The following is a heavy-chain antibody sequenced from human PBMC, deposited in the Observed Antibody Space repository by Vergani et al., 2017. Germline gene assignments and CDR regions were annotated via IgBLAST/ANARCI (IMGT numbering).Heavy chain of an antibody. CDR3: AKDQSNYYGSGINFDY. Sequence: EVQLVESGGGLVQPGGSLRLSCAASGFTFSSYWMSWVRQAPGKGLEWVANIKQDGSEKYYVDSVKGRFTISRDNAKNSLYLQMNSLRAEDTAVYYCAKDQSNYYGSGINFDYWGQGTLVTVSS. J-gene: IGHJ4*02. V-gene: IGHV3-7*03. D-gene: IGHD3-10*01. CDR1: GFTFSSYW. CDR2: IKQDGSEK.